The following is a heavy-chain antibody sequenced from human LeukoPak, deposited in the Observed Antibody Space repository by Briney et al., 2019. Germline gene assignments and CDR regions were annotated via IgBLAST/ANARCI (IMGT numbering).Heavy chain of an antibody. CDR3: AGGSIAVAGTGNSLDS. Sequence: GGSLRLSCEASGFTFSSFWMHWVRQAPGKGLVWVSRIKADGSTTKYADSVKGRFTISRDNAKNTLHLQMNSLRAEDTAVYYCAGGSIAVAGTGNSLDSWGQGTLVTVSS. CDR2: IKADGSTT. CDR1: GFTFSSFW. J-gene: IGHJ4*02. D-gene: IGHD6-19*01. V-gene: IGHV3-74*03.